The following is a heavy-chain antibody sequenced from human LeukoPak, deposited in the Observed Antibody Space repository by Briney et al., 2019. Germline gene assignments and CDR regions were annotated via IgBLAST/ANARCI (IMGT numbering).Heavy chain of an antibody. CDR3: ASGYDFWSGYPH. D-gene: IGHD3-3*01. CDR1: GFTFSSYA. Sequence: GGSLRLSCAASGFTFSSYAMHWVRQAPGKGLEWVAVISYDGSNKYYADSVKGRFTISRDNSKNTLYLQMNSLRAEDTAVYYCASGYDFWSGYPHWGQGTLVTVSS. V-gene: IGHV3-30-3*01. CDR2: ISYDGSNK. J-gene: IGHJ4*02.